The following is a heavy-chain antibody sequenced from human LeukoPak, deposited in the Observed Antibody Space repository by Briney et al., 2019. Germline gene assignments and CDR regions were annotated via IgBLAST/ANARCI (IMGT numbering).Heavy chain of an antibody. J-gene: IGHJ4*02. CDR3: ARDTLTVTTYYFDY. D-gene: IGHD4-11*01. Sequence: GGSLRLSCAASGFTLSSYAMHWVRQAPGKGLEWVAVISYDGSNKYYADSVKGRFTIPRDNSKNTLYLQMNSLRAEDTAVYYCARDTLTVTTYYFDYWGQGTLVTVSS. V-gene: IGHV3-30-3*01. CDR1: GFTLSSYA. CDR2: ISYDGSNK.